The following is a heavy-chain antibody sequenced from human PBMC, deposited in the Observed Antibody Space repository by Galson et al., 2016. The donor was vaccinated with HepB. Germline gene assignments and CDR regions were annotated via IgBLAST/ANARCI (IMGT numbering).Heavy chain of an antibody. CDR1: GFSIGTTDYY. J-gene: IGHJ5*01. D-gene: IGHD2-2*02. CDR2: YYYSGST. CDR3: VSGRARYTGKDNYFDS. Sequence: SETLSLTCSVSGFSIGTTDYYWGWIRQSPGKGLEWIGSYYYSGSTYYNPSLKSRVTIFVDTSKNQLPLKLRSVTASDTAAYYCVSGRARYTGKDNYFDSWGQGTVVTVSS. V-gene: IGHV4-39*01.